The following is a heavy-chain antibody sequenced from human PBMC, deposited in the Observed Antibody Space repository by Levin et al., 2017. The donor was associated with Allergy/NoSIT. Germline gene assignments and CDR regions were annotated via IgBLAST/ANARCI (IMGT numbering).Heavy chain of an antibody. CDR2: IIPVFGTV. CDR3: ARAVPTVASNIDDYSYYYGMDV. D-gene: IGHD2/OR15-2a*01. V-gene: IGHV1-69*01. J-gene: IGHJ6*02. Sequence: PGGSLRLSCKASGGTFSSFAISWVRQAPGEGLEWMGGIIPVFGTVHYAQKFQGRVTITADESASTAYMELSSLRSEDTAVYYCARAVPTVASNIDDYSYYYGMDVWGQGTTVTVSS. CDR1: GGTFSSFA.